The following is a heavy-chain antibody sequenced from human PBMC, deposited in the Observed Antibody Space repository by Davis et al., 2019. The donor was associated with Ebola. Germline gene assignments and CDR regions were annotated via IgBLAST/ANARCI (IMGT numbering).Heavy chain of an antibody. CDR2: TYYSSKWYK. CDR1: GDSVSSGG. V-gene: IGHV6-1*01. D-gene: IGHD5-12*01. J-gene: IGHJ5*02. CDR3: TRGWLRGWFDP. Sequence: PSETLSLTCVISGDSVSSGGWNWIRQSPSRGLEWLGRTYYSSKWYKDYAVSVKSRITINLDTSKNQFSLQLNSVTPEDTAVYYCTRGWLRGWFDPWGQGTLVTVSS.